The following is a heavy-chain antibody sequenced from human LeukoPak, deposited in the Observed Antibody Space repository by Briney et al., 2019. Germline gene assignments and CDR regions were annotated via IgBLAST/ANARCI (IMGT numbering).Heavy chain of an antibody. CDR2: ISYSGST. CDR1: GGSISSYY. V-gene: IGHV4-59*01. CDR3: ARSSSVSRAFDI. Sequence: SETLSLTCTVSGGSISSYYWSWIRQPPGKGLEWIGYISYSGSTNYNPSLKSRVTISVDTSKNQFSLKLSSVTAADTAVYYCARSSSVSRAFDIWGQGTMVTVSS. J-gene: IGHJ3*02. D-gene: IGHD6-6*01.